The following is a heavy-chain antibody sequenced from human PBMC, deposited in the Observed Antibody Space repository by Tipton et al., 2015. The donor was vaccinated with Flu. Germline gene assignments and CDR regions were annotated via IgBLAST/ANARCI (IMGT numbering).Heavy chain of an antibody. CDR1: GGSISSSNW. J-gene: IGHJ2*01. V-gene: IGHV4-4*02. D-gene: IGHD6-6*01. CDR3: AREPPVQKYRGYFDL. CDR2: IYHSGST. Sequence: SLRLSCAVSGGSISSSNWWSWVRQPPGKGLEWIGEIYHSGSTNYNPSLKSRVTISVDKSKNQFSPKLSSVTAADTAVYYCAREPPVQKYRGYFDLWGRGTLVTVSS.